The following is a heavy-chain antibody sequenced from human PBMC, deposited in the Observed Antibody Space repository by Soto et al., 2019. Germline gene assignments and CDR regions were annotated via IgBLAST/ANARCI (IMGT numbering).Heavy chain of an antibody. CDR1: GFSLTTSGVG. V-gene: IGHV2-5*02. D-gene: IGHD3-3*01. CDR2: IYWDDDK. J-gene: IGHJ4*02. Sequence: QITLNESGPTVVRPTETLTLTCRFSGFSLTTSGVGVGWIRQSPGKAPEWLALIYWDDDKRYSASLKSRLTIPQDTSKNQVVLTVSDLDPTDTATYSCADRVLRTVFGLVTTTAIYFDFWGQGTPVAVSS. CDR3: ADRVLRTVFGLVTTTAIYFDF.